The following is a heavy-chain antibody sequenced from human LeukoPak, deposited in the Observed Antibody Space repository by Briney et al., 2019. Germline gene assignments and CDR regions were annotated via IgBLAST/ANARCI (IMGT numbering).Heavy chain of an antibody. D-gene: IGHD2-8*02. CDR1: GGSISSGDSF. Sequence: SQTLSLTCSVSGGSISSGDSFWSWIRQSAGRGLEWIGYIRSSGSTLYNVSLKSRVTISADTSKNQFSLKLTSVTAADTAVYFCARDPRGGVGASFDVWGQGTMITVSS. CDR2: IRSSGST. CDR3: ARDPRGGVGASFDV. V-gene: IGHV4-31*03. J-gene: IGHJ3*01.